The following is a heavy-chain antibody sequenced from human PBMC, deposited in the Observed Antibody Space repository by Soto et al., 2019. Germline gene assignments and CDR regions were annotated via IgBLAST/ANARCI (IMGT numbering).Heavy chain of an antibody. J-gene: IGHJ4*02. V-gene: IGHV3-23*01. Sequence: DVQLLESGGGLAQPGESLRLYCVASGFSFSSYAMSWVRQSPGKGFEWVSTISGSGRITNYADSVKGRFTTSKDTSTNTLYLHMNSLTADDTALYFCVKERIELWLIDYWGQGTLVTVSS. CDR3: VKERIELWLIDY. CDR2: ISGSGRIT. D-gene: IGHD3-16*01. CDR1: GFSFSSYA.